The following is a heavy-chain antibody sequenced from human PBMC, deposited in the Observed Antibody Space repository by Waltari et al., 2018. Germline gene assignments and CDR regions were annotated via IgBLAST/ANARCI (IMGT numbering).Heavy chain of an antibody. V-gene: IGHV1-3*01. Sequence: QVQLVQSGAEVKKPGASVKVSCKASGYTFTSYAMHWVRQAPGQRLEWMGWINAGNGNTKYSQKCQGRGTITRDTSASTAYMELSSLRSEDTAVYYCAWDGWTRLYSSGWYAHSYYYGMDVWGQGTTVTVSS. CDR2: INAGNGNT. J-gene: IGHJ6*02. CDR3: AWDGWTRLYSSGWYAHSYYYGMDV. D-gene: IGHD6-19*01. CDR1: GYTFTSYA.